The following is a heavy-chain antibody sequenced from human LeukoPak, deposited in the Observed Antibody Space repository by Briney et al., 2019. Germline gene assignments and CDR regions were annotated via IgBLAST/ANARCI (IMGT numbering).Heavy chain of an antibody. Sequence: PGGSLRLSCAPSGFTFSSYSMNWVRPAPGKGLEWVSSISSSSSYIDYADSVKGRFIISRDNSKNTLFLQMNSLRAEDTAVYYCVKDRFSTSPSYFDYWGQGTLVAVSS. CDR2: ISSSSSYI. V-gene: IGHV3-21*04. D-gene: IGHD2-2*01. CDR1: GFTFSSYS. J-gene: IGHJ4*02. CDR3: VKDRFSTSPSYFDY.